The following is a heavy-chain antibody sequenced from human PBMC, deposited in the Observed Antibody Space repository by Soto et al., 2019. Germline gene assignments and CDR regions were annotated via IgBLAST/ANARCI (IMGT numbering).Heavy chain of an antibody. V-gene: IGHV3-23*01. J-gene: IGHJ3*02. CDR1: GFTFISYA. CDR2: ISGSDSRT. CDR3: AKVGSHSGSHYDAFDI. D-gene: IGHD1-26*01. Sequence: EVQLLESGGGLVQPGGSLRLSCAASGFTFISYAMNWVRQAPGKGLEWVSAISGSDSRTYYADSVKGRFTISRDNSKNTLYLQLNGLRAEDTAVYYCAKVGSHSGSHYDAFDIWGQGTMVTVSS.